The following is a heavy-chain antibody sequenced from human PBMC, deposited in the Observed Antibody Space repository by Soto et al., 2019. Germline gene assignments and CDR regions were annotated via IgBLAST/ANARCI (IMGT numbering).Heavy chain of an antibody. Sequence: GGSLRLSCTASGITFSNYAMSWVRQAPRKGLEWVSSISTSGGRPYYADSVKGRFTISRDNSKNTLYLQMNSLRVEDTAVYYCAKHPDRYDYVWGTYRYIDHWGQGTLVTVSS. CDR1: GITFSNYA. CDR3: AKHPDRYDYVWGTYRYIDH. CDR2: ISTSGGRP. D-gene: IGHD3-16*02. V-gene: IGHV3-23*01. J-gene: IGHJ4*02.